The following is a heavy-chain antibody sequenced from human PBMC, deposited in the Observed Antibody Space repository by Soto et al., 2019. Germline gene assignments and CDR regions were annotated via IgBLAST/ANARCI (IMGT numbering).Heavy chain of an antibody. J-gene: IGHJ5*02. CDR2: ISHTGST. Sequence: QLQLQESGSGLVKPSQTLSLTCSVSGGSITSGNSYSWSWIRQPPGKGLEWIGSISHTGSTSYNPSLKSRFSISVDKSKNQCSLKLSSVTAADMAVYYCARAVTPYFGTWFDPWGQGTLVTVSS. D-gene: IGHD3-10*01. CDR1: GGSITSGNSYS. CDR3: ARAVTPYFGTWFDP. V-gene: IGHV4-30-2*01.